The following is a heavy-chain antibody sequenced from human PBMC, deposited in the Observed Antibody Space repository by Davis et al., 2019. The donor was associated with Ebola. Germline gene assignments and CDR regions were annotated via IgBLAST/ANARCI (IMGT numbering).Heavy chain of an antibody. J-gene: IGHJ4*02. CDR1: GFTFSSYA. CDR2: ISGSGGST. Sequence: GESLKISCAASGFTFSSYAMSWVRQAPGKGLEWVSAISGSGGSTYYADSVKGRFTISRDNSKNTLYLQMNSLRAEDTAVYYCAAYSSGWYVGYWGQGTLVTVSS. V-gene: IGHV3-23*01. CDR3: AAYSSGWYVGY. D-gene: IGHD6-19*01.